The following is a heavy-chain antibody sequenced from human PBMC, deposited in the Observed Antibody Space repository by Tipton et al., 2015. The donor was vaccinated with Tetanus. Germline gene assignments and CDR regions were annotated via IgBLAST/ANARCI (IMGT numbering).Heavy chain of an antibody. V-gene: IGHV4-59*01. D-gene: IGHD3-22*01. CDR1: GGSISSNY. Sequence: TLSLTCTVSGGSISSNYWSWIRQPPGKGLEWIGNIYYSGSTNYNPSLKSRVTISVDTSSDQFSLRLTSVTAADTAMYYCARFSYDSGGFYSYFDYWGRGTLVAVSS. J-gene: IGHJ4*02. CDR3: ARFSYDSGGFYSYFDY. CDR2: IYYSGST.